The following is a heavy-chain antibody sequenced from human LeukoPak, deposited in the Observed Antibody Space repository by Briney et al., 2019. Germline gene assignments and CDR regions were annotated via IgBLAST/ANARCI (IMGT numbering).Heavy chain of an antibody. V-gene: IGHV4-39*01. D-gene: IGHD3-10*01. CDR1: GGSISSSSYY. CDR2: IYYSGSI. Sequence: SETLSLTCTVSGGSISSSSYYWGWIRQPPGKGLEWIGSIYYSGSINYNPSLKSRVTISVDTSKNQFSLKLSSVTAADTAVYYCARGLITMVRGVRIWFDPWGQGTLVTVSS. J-gene: IGHJ5*02. CDR3: ARGLITMVRGVRIWFDP.